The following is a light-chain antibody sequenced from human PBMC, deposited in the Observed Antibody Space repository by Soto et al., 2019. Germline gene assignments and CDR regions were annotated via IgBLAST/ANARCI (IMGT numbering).Light chain of an antibody. CDR3: RQSYSTPPT. CDR1: QSVSSSY. V-gene: IGKV3-20*01. Sequence: EIVLTQSPGTLSLSPGERVTLSCRASQSVSSSYLAWYQQKPGQAPRLLIYGASSRATGIPDRFSGSGSGTDFTLTISSLQPEDFATYYCRQSYSTPPTFGQGTKVDI. J-gene: IGKJ1*01. CDR2: GAS.